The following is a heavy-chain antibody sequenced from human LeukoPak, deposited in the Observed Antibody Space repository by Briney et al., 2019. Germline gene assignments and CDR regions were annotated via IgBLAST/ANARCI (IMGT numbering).Heavy chain of an antibody. J-gene: IGHJ4*02. Sequence: GESLKISCAASGFTFSSYAMSWVRRAPGKGLEWVSAISGSGGSTYYADSVKGRFTISRDNSKNTLYLQMSSLRAEDTAVYYCAKAYDFWSGYYPSFDYWGQGTLVTVSS. CDR3: AKAYDFWSGYYPSFDY. D-gene: IGHD3-3*01. CDR1: GFTFSSYA. CDR2: ISGSGGST. V-gene: IGHV3-23*01.